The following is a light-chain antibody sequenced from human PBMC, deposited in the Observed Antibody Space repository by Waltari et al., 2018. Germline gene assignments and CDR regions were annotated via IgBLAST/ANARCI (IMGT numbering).Light chain of an antibody. Sequence: QSLLTQPPSASGTPGQRVTTSCSGSSSNLGSNYVYWYQQLPGTAPKLLIYRNNQRPSGVPDRFSGSKSGTSASLAISGLRSEDEADYYCATWDDSLSGPRVFGGGTKLSVL. CDR1: SSNLGSNY. J-gene: IGLJ3*02. V-gene: IGLV1-47*01. CDR2: RNN. CDR3: ATWDDSLSGPRV.